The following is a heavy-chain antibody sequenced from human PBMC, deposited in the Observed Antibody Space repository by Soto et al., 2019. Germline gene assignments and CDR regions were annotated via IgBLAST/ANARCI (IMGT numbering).Heavy chain of an antibody. CDR1: GFSFSSYG. Sequence: VQLVESGGGVVQPGRSLRLSCAASGFSFSSYGTHWVRQAPGKGLEWVAVVSSDGSTKNYADSVKGRFSISRDNSKNTLYLQLNSLRAEETAVFSCANEFGSTSSLRAFDYWGQGTLVTVSS. J-gene: IGHJ4*02. CDR2: VSSDGSTK. D-gene: IGHD2-2*01. CDR3: ANEFGSTSSLRAFDY. V-gene: IGHV3-30*18.